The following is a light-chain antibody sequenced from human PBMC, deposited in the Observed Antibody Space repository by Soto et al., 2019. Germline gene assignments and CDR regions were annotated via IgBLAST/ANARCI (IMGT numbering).Light chain of an antibody. V-gene: IGKV1-39*01. CDR1: QSISSY. Sequence: DIQMTQSPSSLSASVGDRVTITCRASQSISSYLNWYQQKPGKAPKLLIYAASSLQSGVPSRFSGSGSGTDFTLTISSLQPEDFATYYCQQSYSTPRTFGQGTNGDIK. J-gene: IGKJ1*01. CDR2: AAS. CDR3: QQSYSTPRT.